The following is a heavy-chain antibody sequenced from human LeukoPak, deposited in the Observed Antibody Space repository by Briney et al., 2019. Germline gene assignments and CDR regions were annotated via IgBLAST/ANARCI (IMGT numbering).Heavy chain of an antibody. J-gene: IGHJ3*02. Sequence: GGSLRLSCAASGFTFSSYWMSWVRQAPGKGLEWVSGINWNGGSTGYADSVKGRFTISRDNAKNSLYLQMNSLRAEDTAVYYCARAKGWGYDFWSGYTPDAFDIWGQGTMVTVSS. V-gene: IGHV3-20*04. D-gene: IGHD3-3*01. CDR1: GFTFSSYW. CDR3: ARAKGWGYDFWSGYTPDAFDI. CDR2: INWNGGST.